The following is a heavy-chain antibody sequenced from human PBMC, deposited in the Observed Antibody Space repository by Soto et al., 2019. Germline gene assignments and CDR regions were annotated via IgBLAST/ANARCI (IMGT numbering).Heavy chain of an antibody. CDR2: ISYDGSNK. J-gene: IGHJ3*02. D-gene: IGHD3-3*01. CDR3: GSLACGGGYYSGIDAFDI. Sequence: QVQLVESGGGVVQPERSLRLSCAASGFTFSSYAMHWVRQAPGKGLEWVAAISYDGSNKYYADSVKGRFTISRDNSKNPLYLQMHSLRAEDTAVYYCGSLACGGGYYSGIDAFDIWGQGTMVTVSS. V-gene: IGHV3-30-3*01. CDR1: GFTFSSYA.